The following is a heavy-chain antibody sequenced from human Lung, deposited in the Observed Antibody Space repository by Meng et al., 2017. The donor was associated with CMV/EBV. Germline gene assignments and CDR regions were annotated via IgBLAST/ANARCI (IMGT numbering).Heavy chain of an antibody. CDR2: ISWNGQNT. J-gene: IGHJ4*02. D-gene: IGHD6-13*01. Sequence: SCAASGFTFAHYSMHWVRQRPGKGLEWVSLISWNGQNTYSADSVKGRFTISRDNSRKSLYVQMNSLRIDDTALYYCAKDDGNWYLPDWGQGTLVTVSS. CDR1: GFTFAHYS. V-gene: IGHV3-43*01. CDR3: AKDDGNWYLPD.